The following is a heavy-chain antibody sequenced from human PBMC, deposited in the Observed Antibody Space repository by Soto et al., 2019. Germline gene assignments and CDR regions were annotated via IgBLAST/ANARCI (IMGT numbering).Heavy chain of an antibody. CDR3: ARETSTGTYYMDV. CDR2: ISTSSSNI. J-gene: IGHJ6*03. CDR1: GFSFSYYG. Sequence: EVQLVESGGGVVQPGWSLRLSCAASGFSFSYYGMNWVRQAPGKGLEWVAYISTSSSNIYYADSVKGRFTISRDNAKNSLRLQMNSLRAADTAVYYCARETSTGTYYMDVWGKGTTVTVSS. D-gene: IGHD2-2*01. V-gene: IGHV3-48*01.